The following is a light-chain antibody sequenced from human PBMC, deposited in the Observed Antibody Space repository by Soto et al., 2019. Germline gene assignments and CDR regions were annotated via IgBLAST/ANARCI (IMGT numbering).Light chain of an antibody. CDR2: TTS. CDR3: QQSYSTPLT. Sequence: DIQMTQSPSSLSASVGDRVSITCRASQTIDKYLNWYQEKPGKAPKLLIYTTSTLQSEVPSRFSGSGSETDFTLTISSLQPEDFATYYCQQSYSTPLTFGGGTKVDTK. CDR1: QTIDKY. J-gene: IGKJ4*01. V-gene: IGKV1-39*01.